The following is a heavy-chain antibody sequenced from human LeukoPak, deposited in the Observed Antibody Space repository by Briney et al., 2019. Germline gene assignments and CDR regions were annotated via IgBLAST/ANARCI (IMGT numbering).Heavy chain of an antibody. CDR1: GFTFSSYW. V-gene: IGHV3-7*03. CDR3: AKGARGLLHGLPDY. Sequence: GGSLRLSCAASGFTFSSYWMSWVRQAPGKGLEWVASIKQDGSETRYMDSMKGRFTIFRDNTKTSLYLQMNSLRAEDTALYYCAKGARGLLHGLPDYWGQGTLVTVSS. J-gene: IGHJ4*02. CDR2: IKQDGSET. D-gene: IGHD3-22*01.